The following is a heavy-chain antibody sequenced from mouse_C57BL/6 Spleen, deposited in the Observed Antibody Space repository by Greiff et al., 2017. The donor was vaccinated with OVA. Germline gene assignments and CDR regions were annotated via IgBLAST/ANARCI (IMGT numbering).Heavy chain of an antibody. V-gene: IGHV5-17*01. J-gene: IGHJ2*01. Sequence: EVHLVESGGGLVKPGGSLKLSCAASGFTFSDYGMHWVRQAPEKGLEWVAYISSGSSTIYYADTVKGRFTISRDNAKNTRFLQMTSLRSEDRAMYYCASLYKAFDYWGQGATLTVSS. CDR2: ISSGSSTI. D-gene: IGHD1-3*01. CDR1: GFTFSDYG. CDR3: ASLYKAFDY.